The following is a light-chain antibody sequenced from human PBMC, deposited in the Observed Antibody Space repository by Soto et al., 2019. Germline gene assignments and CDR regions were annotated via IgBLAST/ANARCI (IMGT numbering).Light chain of an antibody. V-gene: IGKV3-11*01. J-gene: IGKJ1*01. Sequence: LVLTQSPATLSLSPGERATLSCRASQSVGTYLACYQQQPGQAPRLLIFDASMRATGIPARFSGSGSGTDFTLTIGSLEPEGFAVYYCQHRSNWWTFGQGTTVEIK. CDR2: DAS. CDR1: QSVGTY. CDR3: QHRSNWWT.